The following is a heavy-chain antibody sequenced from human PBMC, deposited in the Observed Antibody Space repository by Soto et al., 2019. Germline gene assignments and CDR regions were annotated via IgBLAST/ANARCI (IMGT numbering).Heavy chain of an antibody. CDR3: ARGIVDFADYYDSSGSLPYYYYGMDV. CDR2: IYSGGST. Sequence: GGSLRLSCAASGFTVSSNYMNWVRQAPGKGLEWVSVIYSGGSTYYADSVKGRFTISRDNSKNTQYLQMNSLRAEDTAVYYCARGIVDFADYYDSSGSLPYYYYGMDVWGQGTTVTVSS. J-gene: IGHJ6*02. CDR1: GFTVSSNY. V-gene: IGHV3-53*01. D-gene: IGHD3-22*01.